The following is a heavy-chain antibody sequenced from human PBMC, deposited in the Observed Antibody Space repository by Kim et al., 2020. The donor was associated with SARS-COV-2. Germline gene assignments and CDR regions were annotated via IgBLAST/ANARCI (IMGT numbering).Heavy chain of an antibody. D-gene: IGHD3-22*01. V-gene: IGHV3-74*01. J-gene: IGHJ1*01. Sequence: VKRRFTISRDNAKNTLYLQMNSLRPEDTAVYYCASACYYDISGYYAFFHHWGQGALVTVSS. CDR3: ASACYYDISGYYAFFHH.